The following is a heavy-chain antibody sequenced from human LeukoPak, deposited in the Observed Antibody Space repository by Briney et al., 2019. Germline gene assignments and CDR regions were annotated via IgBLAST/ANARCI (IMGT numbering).Heavy chain of an antibody. CDR3: ARDTGSYYVWFDP. CDR1: GGSISSGGYY. Sequence: SETLSLTCTVSGGSISSGGYYWSWIRQPPGKGLEWIGYIYHSGSTYYNPSLKSRVTISVDRSKNQFSLKLSSVTAADTAVYYCARDTGSYYVWFDPWGQGTLVTVSS. D-gene: IGHD1-26*01. V-gene: IGHV4-30-2*01. CDR2: IYHSGST. J-gene: IGHJ5*02.